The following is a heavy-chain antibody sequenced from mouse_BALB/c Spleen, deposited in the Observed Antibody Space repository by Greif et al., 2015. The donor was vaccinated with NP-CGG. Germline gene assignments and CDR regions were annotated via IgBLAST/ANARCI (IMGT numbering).Heavy chain of an antibody. CDR2: IHPNSGNI. Sequence: QVQLQQSGSVLVRPGASVKLSCKASGYTFTSSWMHWAKQRPGQGLEWIGEIHPNSGNINYNEKFKGKATLTVDTSSSTAYVDLGSLTSEDSAVYYCAKSGDYDNSFDYWGQGTTLTVSS. J-gene: IGHJ2*01. CDR3: AKSGDYDNSFDY. CDR1: GYTFTSSW. D-gene: IGHD2-4*01. V-gene: IGHV1S130*01.